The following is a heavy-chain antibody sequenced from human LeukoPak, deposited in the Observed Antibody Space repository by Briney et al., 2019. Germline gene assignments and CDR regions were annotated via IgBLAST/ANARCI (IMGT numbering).Heavy chain of an antibody. D-gene: IGHD2-2*01. CDR3: AKLEDYCSSTSCYQNFDY. CDR2: ISGSGGST. V-gene: IGHV3-23*01. J-gene: IGHJ4*02. Sequence: GGSLRLSCAPSGFTFSSYAMSWVRQAPGKGLEWVSAISGSGGSTYYADSVKGRFTISRDNSKNTLYLQMNSLRAEDTAVYYCAKLEDYCSSTSCYQNFDYWGQGTLVTVSS. CDR1: GFTFSSYA.